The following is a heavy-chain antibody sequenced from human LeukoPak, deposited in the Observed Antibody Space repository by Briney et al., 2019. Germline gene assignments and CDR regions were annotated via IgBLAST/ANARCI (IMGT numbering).Heavy chain of an antibody. D-gene: IGHD3-3*01. Sequence: SGGSLRLSCAASVFTFSSYSMNWVRQAPGKGLEWVSSISSSSSYIYYADSVKGRFTISRDNAKNSLYLQMNSLRAEDTAVYYCARDLMLDAIFGVPKGYYYGMDVWGQGTTVTVSS. CDR1: VFTFSSYS. CDR3: ARDLMLDAIFGVPKGYYYGMDV. CDR2: ISSSSSYI. V-gene: IGHV3-21*01. J-gene: IGHJ6*02.